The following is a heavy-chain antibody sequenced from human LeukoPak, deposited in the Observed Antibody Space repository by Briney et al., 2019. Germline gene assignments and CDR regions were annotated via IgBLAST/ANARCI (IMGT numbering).Heavy chain of an antibody. Sequence: GGSLRLSCVGALGSHWMGWVRQAPGKGLEWVANIKEDGSQKYCMDSVKGRFTISRDNAKSSLFLQMNNLRVEDTAVYYCTRDQTWGQGTLVTVSS. J-gene: IGHJ4*02. CDR3: TRDQT. CDR2: IKEDGSQK. V-gene: IGHV3-7*01. CDR1: LGSHW.